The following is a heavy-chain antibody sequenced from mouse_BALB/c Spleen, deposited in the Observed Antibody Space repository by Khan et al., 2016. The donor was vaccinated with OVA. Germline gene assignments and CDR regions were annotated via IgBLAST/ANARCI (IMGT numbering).Heavy chain of an antibody. CDR3: ARSLIYYDYDWKSMDY. Sequence: EVELVESGGGLVKPGGSLKLSCAASGFTFSIYTMSWVRQTPEKRLEWVATISRGGGDTYYPDSVKGRFPISRDNAKNHLYLQMRSLRSEDTALYYCARSLIYYDYDWKSMDYWGQGTSVTVSA. D-gene: IGHD2-4*01. CDR1: GFTFSIYT. V-gene: IGHV5-9*03. CDR2: ISRGGGDT. J-gene: IGHJ4*01.